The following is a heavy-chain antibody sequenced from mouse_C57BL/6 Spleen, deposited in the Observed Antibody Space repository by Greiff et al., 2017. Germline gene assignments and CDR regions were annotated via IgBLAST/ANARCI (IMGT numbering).Heavy chain of an antibody. V-gene: IGHV5-16*01. CDR2: INYDGSST. Sequence: EVKLVESEGGLVQPGSSMKLSCTASGFTFSDYYMAWVRQVPEKGLEWVANINYDGSSTYYLDSLKSRFIISRDNAKNILYLQMSSLKSEDTATYYCAREGFYYYAMDYWGQGTSVTVSS. CDR1: GFTFSDYY. J-gene: IGHJ4*01. CDR3: AREGFYYYAMDY.